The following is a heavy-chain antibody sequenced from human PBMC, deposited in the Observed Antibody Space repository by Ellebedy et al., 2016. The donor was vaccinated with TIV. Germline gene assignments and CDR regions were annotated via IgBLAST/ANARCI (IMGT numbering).Heavy chain of an antibody. CDR2: IYAPGTT. D-gene: IGHD3-16*01. J-gene: IGHJ6*03. Sequence: GGSLRLXCAASGFTFSTYWMHWVRQAPGKGLEWVSVIYAPGTTYYAGSVKGRFTISRDNSKNTLYLEMNSLRAEDSAIYYCARVDTMGGNYYYYMDVWGKGTTVTVSS. CDR1: GFTFSTYW. CDR3: ARVDTMGGNYYYYMDV. V-gene: IGHV3-53*01.